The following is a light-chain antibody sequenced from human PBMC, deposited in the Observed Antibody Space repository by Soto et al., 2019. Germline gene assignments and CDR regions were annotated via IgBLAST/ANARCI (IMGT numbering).Light chain of an antibody. Sequence: EIVLTQSPATLSLSPGERATLSCRASQSVSSYLAWYQQKPGQAPRLLIYDASSRATGIPARFSGSGSGTDSTLTISSLEPEDFAVYYCQQRSNWLFGGGTKVELK. CDR2: DAS. CDR1: QSVSSY. J-gene: IGKJ4*01. CDR3: QQRSNWL. V-gene: IGKV3-11*01.